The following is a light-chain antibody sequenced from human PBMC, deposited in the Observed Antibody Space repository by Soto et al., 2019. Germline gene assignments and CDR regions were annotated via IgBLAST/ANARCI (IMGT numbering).Light chain of an antibody. CDR2: EVS. CDR3: SSYAGSDNFDV. J-gene: IGLJ1*01. CDR1: SSDVGGYNY. Sequence: QSVLTQPPSASESPGQSVTISCTGTSSDVGGYNYVSWYQQHPGKAPKLMIYEVSKRPSGVPDRFSGSKSGNTASLTVSGLQAEDEADYFCSSYAGSDNFDVLGTGTQLTVL. V-gene: IGLV2-8*01.